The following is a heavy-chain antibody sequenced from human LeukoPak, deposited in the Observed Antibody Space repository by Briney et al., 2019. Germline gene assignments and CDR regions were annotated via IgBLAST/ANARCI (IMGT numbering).Heavy chain of an antibody. Sequence: VASVKVSCKASGYTFTSYYMHWVRQAPGQGLEWMGIINPSGGSTSYAQKFQGRVTMTRDMSTSTVYMELSSLRSEDTAVYYCARDRSGSYYNTPGWFDPWGQGTLVTVSS. CDR3: ARDRSGSYYNTPGWFDP. CDR1: GYTFTSYY. V-gene: IGHV1-46*01. J-gene: IGHJ5*02. CDR2: INPSGGST. D-gene: IGHD1-26*01.